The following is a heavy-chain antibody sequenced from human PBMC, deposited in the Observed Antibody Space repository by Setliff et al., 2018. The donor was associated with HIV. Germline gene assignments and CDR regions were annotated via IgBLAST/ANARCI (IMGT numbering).Heavy chain of an antibody. CDR3: ARSFPYYYESGGVYAMDV. V-gene: IGHV3-20*04. CDR2: ISWSGGGT. J-gene: IGHJ6*02. Sequence: GGSLRLSCAASGFTFEDYGMSWVRQVPGKGLEWVSGISWSGGGTGYAASVKGRFTIASDDAKNSLYLQMSSLRVEDTALYFCARSFPYYYESGGVYAMDVWGLGTTVTAP. D-gene: IGHD3-22*01. CDR1: GFTFEDYG.